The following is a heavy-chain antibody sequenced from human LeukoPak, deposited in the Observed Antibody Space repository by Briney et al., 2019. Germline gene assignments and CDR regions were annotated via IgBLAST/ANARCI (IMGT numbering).Heavy chain of an antibody. V-gene: IGHV3-30*18. CDR2: ISYDGTIK. D-gene: IGHD1-1*01. Sequence: PGRSLRLSCAASGFTFSSYAMHWVRQAPGKGLEWVALISYDGTIKYYADSVKGRFTISRDNSKSTLYLQMNSLRPEDTAVYYCAKYLVPTAVLMDVWGQGTTVSVSS. CDR1: GFTFSSYA. CDR3: AKYLVPTAVLMDV. J-gene: IGHJ6*02.